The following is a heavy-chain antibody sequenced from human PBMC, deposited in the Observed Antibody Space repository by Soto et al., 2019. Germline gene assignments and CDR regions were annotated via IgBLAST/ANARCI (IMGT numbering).Heavy chain of an antibody. Sequence: SSETLSLTWTVSGGSISSYYWSRIRQPPGKGLEWIGYIYYSGSTYYNPSLKSRVTISVDTSENQFSLNLSSVTAADTAVYYCARDGTSGWVDSWGQGILVTVSS. V-gene: IGHV4-59*12. J-gene: IGHJ4*02. CDR1: GGSISSYY. CDR3: ARDGTSGWVDS. D-gene: IGHD6-19*01. CDR2: IYYSGST.